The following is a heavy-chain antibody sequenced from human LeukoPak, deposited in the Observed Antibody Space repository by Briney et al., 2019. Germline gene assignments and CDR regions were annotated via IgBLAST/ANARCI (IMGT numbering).Heavy chain of an antibody. CDR3: ARVAPSGYSSGWYWFDP. J-gene: IGHJ5*02. V-gene: IGHV1-2*02. CDR1: GYTFTGYY. D-gene: IGHD6-19*01. CDR2: INPNSGGT. Sequence: GASVKVSCKASGYTFTGYYMHWVRQAPGQGLGWMGWINPNSGGTNYAQKFQGRVTMTRDTSISTAYMELSRLRSDDTAVYYCARVAPSGYSSGWYWFDPWGQGTLVTVSS.